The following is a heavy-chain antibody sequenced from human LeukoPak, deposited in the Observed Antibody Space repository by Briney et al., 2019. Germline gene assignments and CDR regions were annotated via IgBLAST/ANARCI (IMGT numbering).Heavy chain of an antibody. CDR3: ASRSVIGDY. J-gene: IGHJ4*02. V-gene: IGHV4-34*01. Sequence: SETLSLTCAVYGVSFSGYYWSWIRQPPGKGLEWIGEINHSGSTNYNPSLKSRVIISVDTSKNQFSLKLSSVTAADTAVYYCASRSVIGDYWGQGTLVTVSS. D-gene: IGHD3-16*02. CDR1: GVSFSGYY. CDR2: INHSGST.